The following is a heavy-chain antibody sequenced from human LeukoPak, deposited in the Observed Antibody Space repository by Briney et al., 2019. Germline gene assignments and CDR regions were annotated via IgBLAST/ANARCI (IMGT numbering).Heavy chain of an antibody. CDR1: GFTFSDYY. D-gene: IGHD3-10*01. V-gene: IGHV3-30*02. J-gene: IGHJ4*02. CDR2: IRYDGSNK. CDR3: AKDEAVREPY. Sequence: PGGSLRLSCAASGFTFSDYYMSWIRQAPGKGLEWVAFIRYDGSNKYYADSVKGRFTISRDNSKNTLYLQMNSLRAEDTAVYYCAKDEAVREPYWGQGTLVTVSS.